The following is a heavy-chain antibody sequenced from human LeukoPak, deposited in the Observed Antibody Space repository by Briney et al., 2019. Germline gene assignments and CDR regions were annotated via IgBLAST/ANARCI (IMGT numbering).Heavy chain of an antibody. CDR3: ARDVLGAAAVDY. J-gene: IGHJ4*02. D-gene: IGHD6-13*01. CDR1: GLTFSSYS. V-gene: IGHV3-21*01. CDR2: ISSSSSYI. Sequence: GGSLRLSCAASGLTFSSYSMNWVRQAPGKGLEWVSSISSSSSYIYYADSVKGRFTISRDNAKNSLYLQMNSLRAEDTAVYYCARDVLGAAAVDYWGQGTLVTVSS.